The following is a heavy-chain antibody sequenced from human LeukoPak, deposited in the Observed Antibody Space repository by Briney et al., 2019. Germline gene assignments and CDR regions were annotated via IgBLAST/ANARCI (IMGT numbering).Heavy chain of an antibody. Sequence: SETLSLTCTVSGVSISGYYWIWIRQSPGRGLEYIGSIFYRESFSYGGTTFYNPSLQSRVTISVDTSQNAFSLRLTSVTAADTAVYFCARQISGTKDSCGQGTLVTVSS. V-gene: IGHV4-59*08. CDR3: ARQISGTKDS. CDR2: IFYRESFSYGGTT. J-gene: IGHJ4*02. CDR1: GVSISGYY. D-gene: IGHD3-10*01.